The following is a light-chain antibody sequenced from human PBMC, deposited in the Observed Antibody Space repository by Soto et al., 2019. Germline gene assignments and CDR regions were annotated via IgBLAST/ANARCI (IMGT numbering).Light chain of an antibody. CDR1: SGNIASNY. Sequence: NFMLTQPHSVSESPGKTVTISCTGSSGNIASNYVQWYQQRPGSAPITVIYEDNQRPSGVPDRFSGSKSGTSATLGITGFQTGDEADYYCGSWDSSLSAYVFGTGTKLTVL. J-gene: IGLJ1*01. CDR2: EDN. CDR3: GSWDSSLSAYV. V-gene: IGLV6-57*02.